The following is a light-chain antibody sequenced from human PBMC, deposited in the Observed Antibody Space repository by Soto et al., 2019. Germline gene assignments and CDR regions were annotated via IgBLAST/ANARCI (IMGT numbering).Light chain of an antibody. CDR3: QKYNSAPRT. Sequence: DIQMTQAPSSPSASVGDRVTITCRASQGISNYLAWYQQKPGKVPKLLIYAASTLQSGVPSRFSGSGSGTDFTLTISSLQPGDVATYYCQKYNSAPRTFGQGTKVEIK. J-gene: IGKJ1*01. V-gene: IGKV1-27*01. CDR2: AAS. CDR1: QGISNY.